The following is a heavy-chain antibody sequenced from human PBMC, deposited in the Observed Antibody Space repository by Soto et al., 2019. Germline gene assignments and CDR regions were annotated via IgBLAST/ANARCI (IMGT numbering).Heavy chain of an antibody. D-gene: IGHD3-10*01. V-gene: IGHV3-23*01. CDR2: MNAAGTST. J-gene: IGHJ6*02. CDR3: ARGGADHYHSGMDV. Sequence: ESGGGLVQPGGSLRLSCVASGFTLTTYAMSWVRQPPGKGVEWVSSMNAAGTSTSHADSVKGRFTTSRDNSKNTLYLEMNSLRAEDTAVYYCARGGADHYHSGMDVWGQGTTVIVSS. CDR1: GFTLTTYA.